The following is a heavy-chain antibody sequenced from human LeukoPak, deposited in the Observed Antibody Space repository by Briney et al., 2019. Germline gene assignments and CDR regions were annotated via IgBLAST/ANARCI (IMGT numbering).Heavy chain of an antibody. CDR1: GYIFTRYN. V-gene: IGHV1-46*01. CDR2: INPSGGST. CDR3: ARGPVETALVLDY. Sequence: ASVKVSCKASGYIFTRYNIHWVRQAPAQGLEWMGLINPSGGSTSYAQKFQGRVTMTRDTSTSIVFMELSSLRSDDTAVYYCARGPVETALVLDYWGQGTLVTVSS. J-gene: IGHJ4*02. D-gene: IGHD5-18*01.